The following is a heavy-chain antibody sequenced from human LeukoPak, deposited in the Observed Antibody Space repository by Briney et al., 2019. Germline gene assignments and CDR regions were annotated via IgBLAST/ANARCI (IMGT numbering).Heavy chain of an antibody. CDR2: VTGSGGTT. D-gene: IGHD3-22*01. CDR3: TRTFYLDSSSYFYF. Sequence: QPGGSLRISCAASGFNFRNHAMNWVRQAPGKGLEWVSAVTGSGGTTYYADSVKGRFTISRDNSINTLYLQMNSLRAEDTAVYYCTRTFYLDSSSYFYFWGLGTLVTVSS. CDR1: GFNFRNHA. V-gene: IGHV3-23*01. J-gene: IGHJ4*02.